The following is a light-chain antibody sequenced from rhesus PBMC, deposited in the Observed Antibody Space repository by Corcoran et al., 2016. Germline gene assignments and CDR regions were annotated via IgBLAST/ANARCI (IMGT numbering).Light chain of an antibody. V-gene: IGKV4-1*01. J-gene: IGKJ2*01. Sequence: DIVMTQSPDSLAVSLGERVTINCKSSQSLLYSSNNKNYLSWYQQKPGQAPKLLIHCASTRESGVPYRFSGSGPGTEFTLTISGLQAEDVAVYFCQQYYGTPCSFGRGTTVEIK. CDR1: QSLLYSSNNKNY. CDR2: CAS. CDR3: QQYYGTPCS.